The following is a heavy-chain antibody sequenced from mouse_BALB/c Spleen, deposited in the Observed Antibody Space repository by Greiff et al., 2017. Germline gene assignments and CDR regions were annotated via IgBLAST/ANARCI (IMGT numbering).Heavy chain of an antibody. V-gene: IGHV1-14*01. J-gene: IGHJ4*01. CDR3: ARGGTGYAMDY. D-gene: IGHD3-3*01. CDR1: GYTFTSYV. CDR2: INPYNDGT. Sequence: EVQLQQSGPELVKPGASVKMSCKASGYTFTSYVMHWVKQKPEQGLEWIGYINPYNDGTKYNEKFKGKATLTSDKSSSTAYMELSSLTSEDSAVYYCARGGTGYAMDYWGQGTSVTVSS.